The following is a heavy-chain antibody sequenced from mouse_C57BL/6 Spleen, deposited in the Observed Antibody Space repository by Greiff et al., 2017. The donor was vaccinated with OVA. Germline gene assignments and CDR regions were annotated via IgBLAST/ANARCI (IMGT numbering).Heavy chain of an antibody. CDR2: IFPGCGGN. Sequence: QVQLQQSGPELVRPGASVKISCKAPGYTFTSYWMQWVRQRPGQGLEWIGEIFPGCGGNYYNEKFKGKATLTVDTSSSTAYMQLSSLTSEDSAVYFCARAVNFDYWGQGTTLTVSS. D-gene: IGHD2-2*01. J-gene: IGHJ2*01. V-gene: IGHV1-56*01. CDR1: GYTFTSYW. CDR3: ARAVNFDY.